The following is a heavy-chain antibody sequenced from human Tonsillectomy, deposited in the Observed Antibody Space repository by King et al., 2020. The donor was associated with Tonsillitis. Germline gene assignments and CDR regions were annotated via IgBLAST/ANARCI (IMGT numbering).Heavy chain of an antibody. J-gene: IGHJ4*02. CDR1: GGSISSIDYY. Sequence: QLQESGPGQVKPSQTLSLTCTVSGGSISSIDYYWSWIRQPPGKGLEWIGYIYYSGNIFYNPSLKSRVTMSVDTSKNQFSLKLSSVTAADTAVYYCARESTTYCGGDCYSGPLDYWGQGTLVTVSS. D-gene: IGHD2-21*02. CDR2: IYYSGNI. CDR3: ARESTTYCGGDCYSGPLDY. V-gene: IGHV4-30-4*01.